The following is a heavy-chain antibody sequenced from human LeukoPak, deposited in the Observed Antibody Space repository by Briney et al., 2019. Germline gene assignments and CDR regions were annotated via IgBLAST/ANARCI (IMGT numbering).Heavy chain of an antibody. CDR1: GFTVSSNY. Sequence: GGSLTLSCAASGFTVSSNYMSWVRQAPGKGLEWVTVIGSDGSTYYAESVKGRFTISRDNSKNTLFLQMNSLSAEDTAVYYCESSLWDFDCWGQGAPVTVSS. J-gene: IGHJ4*02. CDR2: IGSDGST. D-gene: IGHD3-10*01. CDR3: ESSLWDFDC. V-gene: IGHV3-66*01.